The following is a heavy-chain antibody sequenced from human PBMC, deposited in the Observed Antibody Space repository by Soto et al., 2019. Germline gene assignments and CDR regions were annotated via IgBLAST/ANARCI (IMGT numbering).Heavy chain of an antibody. CDR2: ISGSGGST. CDR1: GFTFSSYA. Sequence: GGSLRLSCAASGFTFSSYAMSWVRQAPGKGLEWVSAISGSGGSTYYADYVKGRFTISRDNSKNTLYLQMNSLRAEDTSVYYCATTRGFWSGYYPFDIWGQGTMVTVSS. J-gene: IGHJ3*02. CDR3: ATTRGFWSGYYPFDI. V-gene: IGHV3-23*01. D-gene: IGHD3-3*01.